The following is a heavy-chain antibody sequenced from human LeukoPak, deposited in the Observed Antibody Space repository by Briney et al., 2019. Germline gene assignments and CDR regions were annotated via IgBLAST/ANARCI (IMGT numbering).Heavy chain of an antibody. CDR2: ISTTSRYI. D-gene: IGHD3-9*01. J-gene: IGHJ6*03. CDR1: GFIFSTYS. V-gene: IGHV3-21*04. Sequence: GGSLRLSCAASGFIFSTYSMNWVRQAPGKGLEWVSSISTTSRYIYYADSMKGRFTMSRDNAKNSLYLQMNSLRAEDTAVYYCARDRYDILTGYPYMDVWGKGTTVTISS. CDR3: ARDRYDILTGYPYMDV.